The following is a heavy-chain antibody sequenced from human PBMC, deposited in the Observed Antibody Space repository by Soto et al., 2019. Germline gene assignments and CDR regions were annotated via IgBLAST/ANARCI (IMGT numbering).Heavy chain of an antibody. CDR2: IFSNDDK. D-gene: IGHD2-2*01. J-gene: IGHJ5*02. V-gene: IGHV2-26*01. Sequence: SGPTLVNPTETRTLTCTVSGLSLTNGRLGVSWIRQPPGKALEWLAHIFSNDDKSYSTSLKSRLTISKDISRSQVVLTMTNMDPVDSATYYCALIKDCSRTDCYLASFDPWGQGTLVTVSS. CDR1: GLSLTNGRLG. CDR3: ALIKDCSRTDCYLASFDP.